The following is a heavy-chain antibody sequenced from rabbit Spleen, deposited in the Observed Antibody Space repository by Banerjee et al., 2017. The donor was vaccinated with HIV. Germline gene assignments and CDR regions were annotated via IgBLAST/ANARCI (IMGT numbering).Heavy chain of an antibody. V-gene: IGHV1S45*01. CDR2: IDTNDGDT. CDR3: ARDTSSSFSSYGMDL. J-gene: IGHJ6*01. D-gene: IGHD1-1*01. Sequence: QEQLVESGGGLVQPEGSLTLTCTASGFSFSSRYYMCWVRQAPGKGLEWIACIDTNDGDTDYANWPKGRFTISKTSSTTVTLQMTSLTAADTATYFCARDTSSSFSSYGMDLWGQGTLVTVS. CDR1: GFSFSSRYY.